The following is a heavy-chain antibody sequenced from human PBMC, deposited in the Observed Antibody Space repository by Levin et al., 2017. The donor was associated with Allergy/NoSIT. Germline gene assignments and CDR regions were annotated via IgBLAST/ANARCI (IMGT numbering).Heavy chain of an antibody. Sequence: GESLKISCAASGFTFSSYGMHWVRQAPGKGLEWVAVISYDGSNKYYADSVKGRFTISRDNSKNTLYLQMNSLRAEDTAVYYCAKGGWYDILTGYYWGQGTLVTVSS. J-gene: IGHJ4*02. CDR1: GFTFSSYG. D-gene: IGHD3-9*01. CDR2: ISYDGSNK. CDR3: AKGGWYDILTGYY. V-gene: IGHV3-30*18.